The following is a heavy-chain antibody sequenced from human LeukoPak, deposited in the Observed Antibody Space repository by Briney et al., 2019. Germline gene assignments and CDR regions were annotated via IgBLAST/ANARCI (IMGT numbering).Heavy chain of an antibody. Sequence: GESLQISCKGSGYSFTSYWIGWVRQMPGKGLEWMGIIYPGDSGTRYNPAFQGQVTISADKSISTASLQWSSPKASDTAMYYCSRRSYYYYSRGYYMDYWGQGTLVTVSS. D-gene: IGHD3-22*01. CDR1: GYSFTSYW. J-gene: IGHJ4*02. CDR3: SRRSYYYYSRGYYMDY. V-gene: IGHV5-51*01. CDR2: IYPGDSGT.